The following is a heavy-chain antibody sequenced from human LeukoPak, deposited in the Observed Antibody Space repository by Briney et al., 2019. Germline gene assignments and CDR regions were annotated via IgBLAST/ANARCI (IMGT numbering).Heavy chain of an antibody. J-gene: IGHJ3*02. CDR2: TYYRSKRYN. V-gene: IGHV6-1*01. D-gene: IGHD2-21*01. Sequence: SQTLSLTYAISGDSVSINSAAWNWVRQSPSRGLEWLGRTYYRSKRYNDDAVSGKSRITINPDTSKNQFSLQLDSVTPEDTAVYYCCHSLSGRTGAFDIWGRGTVVTASS. CDR1: GDSVSINSAA. CDR3: CHSLSGRTGAFDI.